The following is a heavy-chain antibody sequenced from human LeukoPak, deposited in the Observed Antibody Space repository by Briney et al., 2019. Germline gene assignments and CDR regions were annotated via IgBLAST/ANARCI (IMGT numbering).Heavy chain of an antibody. CDR2: IIPILGTT. V-gene: IGHV1-69*01. CDR1: GGTFRNYV. J-gene: IGHJ5*02. CDR3: ARDPRVAMAGVDP. D-gene: IGHD6-19*01. Sequence: RASVKVSCKASGGTFRNYVISWVRQAPGHGLEWMGGIIPILGTTDYAQKFQGRVTITADASTTTAYMVLSSLRSEDTAVYFCARDPRVAMAGVDPWGQGTLVTVSS.